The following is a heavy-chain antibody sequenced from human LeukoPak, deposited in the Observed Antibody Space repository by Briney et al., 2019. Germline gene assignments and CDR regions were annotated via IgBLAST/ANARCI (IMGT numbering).Heavy chain of an antibody. CDR2: IYYSGST. CDR1: GGSISSGGYY. CDR3: ARGRMVRGVISLDY. V-gene: IGHV4-31*03. J-gene: IGHJ4*02. D-gene: IGHD3-10*01. Sequence: SETLSLTCTVSGGSISSGGYYWSWIRQHPGKGLEWIGYIYYSGSTYYNPSLKSRVTISVDTSKNQFSLKLSSVTAADTAVYYCARGRMVRGVISLDYWGQGTLVTVSS.